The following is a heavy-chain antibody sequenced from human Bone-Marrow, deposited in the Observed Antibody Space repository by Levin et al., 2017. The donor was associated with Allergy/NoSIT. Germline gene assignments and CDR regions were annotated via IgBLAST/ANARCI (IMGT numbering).Heavy chain of an antibody. Sequence: GGSLRLSCAVSGFTLRSYYMSWVRQAPGKGLEWVANIKEDGSQKSYVDSVKGRFIISRDNAKNSLSLQMNTLRAEDTAVYYCTRDRGYYGSGAGGAFDLWGQGTTVTVSS. CDR1: GFTLRSYY. CDR2: IKEDGSQK. D-gene: IGHD3-10*01. CDR3: TRDRGYYGSGAGGAFDL. J-gene: IGHJ3*01. V-gene: IGHV3-7*01.